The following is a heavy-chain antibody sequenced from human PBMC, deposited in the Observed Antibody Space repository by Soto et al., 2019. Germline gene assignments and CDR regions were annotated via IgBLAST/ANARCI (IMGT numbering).Heavy chain of an antibody. Sequence: PGGSLRLSCAASGFTFSSYAMSWVRQAPGKGLEWVSSISSSSSYIYYADSVKGRFTISRDNAKDSLYLQMNSLRAEDTAVYYCARDPGPSMVRAKYYYYMDVWGKGTTVTVSS. CDR2: ISSSSSYI. V-gene: IGHV3-21*01. CDR3: ARDPGPSMVRAKYYYYMDV. CDR1: GFTFSSYA. J-gene: IGHJ6*03. D-gene: IGHD3-10*01.